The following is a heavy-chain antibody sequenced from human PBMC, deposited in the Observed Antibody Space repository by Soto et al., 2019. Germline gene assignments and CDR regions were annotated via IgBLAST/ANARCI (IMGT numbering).Heavy chain of an antibody. J-gene: IGHJ4*02. CDR2: ISGSGGST. V-gene: IGHV3-23*01. CDR1: GFTFSSYA. CDR3: AKGYSYGQTFDY. D-gene: IGHD5-18*01. Sequence: EVQLLESGGGLVQPGGSLRLSCAASGFTFSSYAMSWVRQAPGKGLEWVSAISGSGGSTYYADSVKGRFTISRDNSKNTLYLQMNSLRAEDTTVYYCAKGYSYGQTFDYWGQGTLVTVSS.